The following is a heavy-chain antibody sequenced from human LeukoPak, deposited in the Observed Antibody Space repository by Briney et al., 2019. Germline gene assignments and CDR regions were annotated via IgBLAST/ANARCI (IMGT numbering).Heavy chain of an antibody. Sequence: ASVKVSCKASGYTFTSYGISWVRQAPGQGLEWMGWISAYYGNTNYAQKLQGRVTMTTDTSTSTAYLELRSLRSDDTAVYYCARNCGVVVPAAAIPIYYYYYMDVWGKGTTVTVSS. D-gene: IGHD2-2*01. CDR1: GYTFTSYG. J-gene: IGHJ6*03. CDR2: ISAYYGNT. CDR3: ARNCGVVVPAAAIPIYYYYYMDV. V-gene: IGHV1-18*01.